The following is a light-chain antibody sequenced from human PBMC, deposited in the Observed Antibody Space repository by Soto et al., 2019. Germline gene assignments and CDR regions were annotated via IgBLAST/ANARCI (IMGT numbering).Light chain of an antibody. J-gene: IGLJ2*01. CDR1: SSDVGGYKY. CDR2: EVS. Sequence: QSALTQPASVSGSPGQSITISCTGTSSDVGGYKYVSWYQQHPGKTPKLMIYEVSNRPSGVSNRFSGSKSGNTASLTISGLQAEDEADYYCCSYAGSYTLVVFGGGTKLTVL. CDR3: CSYAGSYTLVV. V-gene: IGLV2-14*01.